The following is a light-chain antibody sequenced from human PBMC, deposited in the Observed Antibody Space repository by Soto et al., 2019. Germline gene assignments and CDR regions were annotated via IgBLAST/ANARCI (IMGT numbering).Light chain of an antibody. CDR2: DNN. CDR1: SSNIGNNE. CDR3: GTWDDSLSAGV. J-gene: IGLJ3*02. Sequence: QSVLTQPPSVSAAPGQKVTISCSGSSSNIGNNEVYWYQQLPTTAPKLLIYDNNKRPSGIPDRFSGSKSGTSATLGITGLQTGDEADYYCGTWDDSLSAGVFGGGTKLTVL. V-gene: IGLV1-51*01.